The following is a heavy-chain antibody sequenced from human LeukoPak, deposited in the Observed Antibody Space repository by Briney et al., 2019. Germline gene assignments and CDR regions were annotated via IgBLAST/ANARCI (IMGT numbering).Heavy chain of an antibody. CDR3: AKDQGVSYGYDY. J-gene: IGHJ4*02. D-gene: IGHD5-18*01. Sequence: GGSLRLSCAASGFTFSSYEMNWVRQAPGKGLEWVSAISGSGGSTYYADSVKGRFTISRDNSKNTLYLQMNSLRAEDTAVYYCAKDQGVSYGYDYWGQGTLVTVSS. CDR1: GFTFSSYE. CDR2: ISGSGGST. V-gene: IGHV3-23*01.